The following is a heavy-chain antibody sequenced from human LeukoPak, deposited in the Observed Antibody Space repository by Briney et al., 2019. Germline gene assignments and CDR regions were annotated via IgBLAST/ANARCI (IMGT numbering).Heavy chain of an antibody. J-gene: IGHJ5*02. CDR3: ARAVVRGVIIKNWFDP. V-gene: IGHV1-46*01. Sequence: ASVKVSCKASGYTFTGYYMHWVRQAPGQGLEWMGWINPSGGSTSYAQKFQGRITMTRDMSTSTVYMELSSLRSEDTAVYYCARAVVRGVIIKNWFDPWGQGTLVTVSS. D-gene: IGHD3-10*01. CDR2: INPSGGST. CDR1: GYTFTGYY.